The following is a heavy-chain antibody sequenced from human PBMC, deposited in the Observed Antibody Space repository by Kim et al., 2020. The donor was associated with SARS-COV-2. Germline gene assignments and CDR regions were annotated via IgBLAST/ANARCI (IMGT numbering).Heavy chain of an antibody. Sequence: ASVKVSCKASGYTFSDYYMHWVRQAPGQGYQWMGVISPGGESTNYAQKFRGRVTMTKDMPTTTLYMELSSLRSDDTAVYYCAREKGGGSTWYKSYDYWGQGTLVTVSS. CDR1: GYTFSDYY. D-gene: IGHD6-13*01. CDR2: ISPGGEST. J-gene: IGHJ4*02. CDR3: AREKGGGSTWYKSYDY. V-gene: IGHV1-46*01.